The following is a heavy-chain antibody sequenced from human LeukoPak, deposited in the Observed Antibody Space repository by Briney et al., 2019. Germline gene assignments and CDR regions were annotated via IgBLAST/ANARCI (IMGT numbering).Heavy chain of an antibody. CDR2: ISSDGNTQ. J-gene: IGHJ2*01. Sequence: GRSLRLSCAASGFTFSSYAMHWVRQAPGKGLDWAAVISSDGNTQYYADSVKGRFTISRDSSKNTLFLHMNTLRAEDTAIYYCAKDRTVGASYWYFDLWGRGTLVTVSS. CDR3: AKDRTVGASYWYFDL. D-gene: IGHD1-26*01. CDR1: GFTFSSYA. V-gene: IGHV3-30-3*01.